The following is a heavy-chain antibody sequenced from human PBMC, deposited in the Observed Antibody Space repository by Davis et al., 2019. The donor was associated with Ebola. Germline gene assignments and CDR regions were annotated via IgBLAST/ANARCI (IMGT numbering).Heavy chain of an antibody. Sequence: GESLKISCAASGFTFSKYAMKWVRQAPGKGLEWVSVTSGSGGGTYYADSVKGRFTISRDNSKNTLYRKMNSRRAEDTAGYYWGRRAREINNGGKGTPVTVS. D-gene: IGHD1/OR15-1a*01. CDR3: GRRAREINN. CDR2: TSGSGGGT. V-gene: IGHV3-23*01. CDR1: GFTFSKYA. J-gene: IGHJ4*02.